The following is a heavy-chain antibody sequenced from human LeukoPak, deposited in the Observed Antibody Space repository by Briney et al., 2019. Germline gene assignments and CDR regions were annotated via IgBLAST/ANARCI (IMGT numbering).Heavy chain of an antibody. CDR2: ISSSGTTI. Sequence: GGSLRLSCAASGFTFGSYAMSWVRQAPGKGLEWVSYISSSGTTIYYADSVRGRFTISRDNAENSLYLQMNSLRAEDTAVYYCAREDCSGGSCYGDAFDVWGQGTMVTVSS. CDR3: AREDCSGGSCYGDAFDV. V-gene: IGHV3-48*03. CDR1: GFTFGSYA. J-gene: IGHJ3*01. D-gene: IGHD2-15*01.